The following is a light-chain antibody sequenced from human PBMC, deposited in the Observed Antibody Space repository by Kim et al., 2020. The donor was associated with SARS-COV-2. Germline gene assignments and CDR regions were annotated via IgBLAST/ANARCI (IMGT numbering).Light chain of an antibody. CDR1: SSNSGAGYD. CDR2: GNS. CDR3: QSYDSSLSCWV. Sequence: QSVLTQPPSVSGAPGQRVTISCTGSSSNSGAGYDVHWYQQLPGTAPKLLIYGNSNRPSGVPDRFSGSKYGTSASLAITGLQAEDEADYYCQSYDSSLSCWVFGGGTKLTVL. V-gene: IGLV1-40*01. J-gene: IGLJ3*02.